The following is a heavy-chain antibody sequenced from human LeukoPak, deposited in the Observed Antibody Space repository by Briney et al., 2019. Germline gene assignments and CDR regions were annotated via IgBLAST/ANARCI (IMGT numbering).Heavy chain of an antibody. CDR3: ATKNRYDFWSGYYFDY. CDR1: GYTLTELS. V-gene: IGHV1-24*01. D-gene: IGHD3-3*01. CDR2: FDPEDGET. J-gene: IGHJ4*02. Sequence: ASVKVSCKVSGYTLTELSMHWVRQAPGKGLEWMGGFDPEDGETIYAQKFQGRVTMTEDTSTDTAYMELSGLRSEDTAVYYCATKNRYDFWSGYYFDYWGQGTLVTVSS.